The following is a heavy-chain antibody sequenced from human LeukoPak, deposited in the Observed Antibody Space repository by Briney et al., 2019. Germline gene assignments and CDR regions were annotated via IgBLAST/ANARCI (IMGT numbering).Heavy chain of an antibody. Sequence: SETLSLTCTVSGGSISSYYWSWIRQPAGKGLEWIGRIHTNRSTNYNPSLKSRVTMSVDTSKNHFSLRLSYVTAADPPVYYCARLIFTAMAHDAFDIWGQGTMVTVSS. CDR3: ARLIFTAMAHDAFDI. CDR1: GGSISSYY. D-gene: IGHD5-18*01. J-gene: IGHJ3*02. CDR2: IHTNRST. V-gene: IGHV4-4*07.